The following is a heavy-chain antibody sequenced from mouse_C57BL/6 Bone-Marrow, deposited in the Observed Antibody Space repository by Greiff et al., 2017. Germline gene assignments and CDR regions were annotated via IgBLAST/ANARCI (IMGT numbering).Heavy chain of an antibody. Sequence: FQLQQSGPGLVQPSPSLSITCTVSGFSLPSYGVQWVRQSPGKGLEWLGVIWSGGRTDYNAAFISRQSISKDNPKTQVFFKMNSLQADDTAIYYCARNYGANWDYFDYWGQGTTLTVSS. CDR3: ARNYGANWDYFDY. CDR1: GFSLPSYG. CDR2: IWSGGRT. J-gene: IGHJ2*01. V-gene: IGHV2-2*01. D-gene: IGHD4-1*01.